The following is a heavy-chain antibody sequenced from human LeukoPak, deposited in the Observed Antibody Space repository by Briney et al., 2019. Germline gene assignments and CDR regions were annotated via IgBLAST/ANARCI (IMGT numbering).Heavy chain of an antibody. J-gene: IGHJ4*02. CDR3: ACQTEWFNDY. V-gene: IGHV4-59*08. Sequence: SETLSLTCTVSGGSISSYYWSWIRQPPGKGLEWIGYIYYSGSTNYNPSLKSRVTISVDTSKNQFSLKLSSVTAADTAVYYCACQTEWFNDYWGQGTLVTVSS. CDR2: IYYSGST. D-gene: IGHD3-3*01. CDR1: GGSISSYY.